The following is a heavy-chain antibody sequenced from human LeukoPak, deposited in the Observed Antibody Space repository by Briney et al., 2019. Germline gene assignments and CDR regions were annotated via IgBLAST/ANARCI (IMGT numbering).Heavy chain of an antibody. CDR2: INHSGST. V-gene: IGHV4-34*01. CDR3: ASLAAAGQDY. CDR1: GGSFSGYY. J-gene: IGHJ4*02. D-gene: IGHD6-13*01. Sequence: SETLSLTCAVYGGSFSGYYWSWIRQPPGKGLEWIGEINHSGSTNYNPSLKSRVTISVDTSKNQFSLKLSSVTAADTAVYYCASLAAAGQDYWGQGTLVTVSS.